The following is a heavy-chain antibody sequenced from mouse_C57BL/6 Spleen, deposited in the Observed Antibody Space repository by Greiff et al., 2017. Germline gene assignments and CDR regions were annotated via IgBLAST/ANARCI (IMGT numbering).Heavy chain of an antibody. Sequence: VQLQQPGAELVMPGASVKLSCKASGYTFTSYWMHWVKQRPGQGLEWIGEIDPSDSYTNYNQKFKGKSTLTVDKSSSTAYMQLSSLTSEDSAVYYCASRYYGRSHYYAMDYWGQGTSVTVSS. CDR1: GYTFTSYW. D-gene: IGHD1-1*01. CDR2: IDPSDSYT. V-gene: IGHV1-69*01. CDR3: ASRYYGRSHYYAMDY. J-gene: IGHJ4*01.